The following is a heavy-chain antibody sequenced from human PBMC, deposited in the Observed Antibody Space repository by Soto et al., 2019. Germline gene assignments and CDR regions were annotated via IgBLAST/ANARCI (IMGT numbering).Heavy chain of an antibody. Sequence: SETLSLTCTVSGGSISSSSYYWGWIRQPPGKGLEWIGSIYYSGSTYYNPSLKSRVTISVDTSKNQFSLKLSSVTAADTAVYYCARHFMSYMEGYYEGEEGFDYWGQGTLVTVSS. CDR2: IYYSGST. CDR1: GGSISSSSYY. D-gene: IGHD3-22*01. V-gene: IGHV4-39*01. J-gene: IGHJ4*02. CDR3: ARHFMSYMEGYYEGEEGFDY.